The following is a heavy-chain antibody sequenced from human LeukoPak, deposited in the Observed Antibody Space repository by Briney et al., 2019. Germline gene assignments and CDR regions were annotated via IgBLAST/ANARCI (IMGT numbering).Heavy chain of an antibody. D-gene: IGHD2-15*01. V-gene: IGHV1-24*01. CDR1: GYTLTELS. Sequence: ASVKVSCKVSGYTLTELSMHWVRQAPGKGLEWMGGFDPEDGETIYAQKFQGRVTMTEDTSTDTAYMELSSLRSDDTAVYYCARGFVVVVAATAAGFDYWGQGTLVTVSS. J-gene: IGHJ4*02. CDR2: FDPEDGET. CDR3: ARGFVVVVAATAAGFDY.